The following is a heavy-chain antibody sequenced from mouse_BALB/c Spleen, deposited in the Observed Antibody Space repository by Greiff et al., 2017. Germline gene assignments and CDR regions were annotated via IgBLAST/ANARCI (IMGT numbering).Heavy chain of an antibody. D-gene: IGHD1-1*01. J-gene: IGHJ4*01. CDR1: GYSITSGYY. V-gene: IGHV3-6*02. CDR2: ISYDGSN. CDR3: ARGYYGSSPLAMDY. Sequence: ESGPGLVKPSQSLSLTCSVTGYSITSGYYWNWIRQFPGNKLEWMGYISYDGSNNYNPSLKNRISITRDTSKNQFFLKLNSVTNEDTATYYCARGYYGSSPLAMDYWGQGTSVTVSS.